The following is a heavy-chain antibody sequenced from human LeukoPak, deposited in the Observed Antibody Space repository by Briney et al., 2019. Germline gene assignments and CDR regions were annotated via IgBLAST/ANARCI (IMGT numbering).Heavy chain of an antibody. V-gene: IGHV4-59*01. CDR3: ARGHSSSWYFLDS. CDR1: GGSISSYY. D-gene: IGHD6-13*01. CDR2: IYYSGST. J-gene: IGHJ4*02. Sequence: SETLSLTCTVSGGSISSYYWSWIRQPPGKGLEWLGYIYYSGSTNYNPSLKSRVTISVDTSKNQFSLKLSSVTAADTAVYYCARGHSSSWYFLDSWGQGTLVTVSS.